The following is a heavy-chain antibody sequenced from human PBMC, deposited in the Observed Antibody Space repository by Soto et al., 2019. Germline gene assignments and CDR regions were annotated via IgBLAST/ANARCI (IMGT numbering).Heavy chain of an antibody. Sequence: PSETLSLTCTVSGGSMSSSSYYWGWIRQPPGKGLEWLGTIYYSGSTYYNPSLMNRVAISVDTSKNQFSLKLNSVTAADTAVYYCARGSPYGVPVFWGQGSLVTVSS. CDR1: GGSMSSSSYY. CDR2: IYYSGST. V-gene: IGHV4-39*01. D-gene: IGHD4-17*01. CDR3: ARGSPYGVPVF. J-gene: IGHJ4*02.